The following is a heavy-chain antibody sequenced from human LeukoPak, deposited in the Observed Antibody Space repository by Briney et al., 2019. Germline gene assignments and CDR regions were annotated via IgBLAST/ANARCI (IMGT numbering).Heavy chain of an antibody. J-gene: IGHJ4*02. CDR2: ISGSGGST. CDR1: GFRFSTYA. CDR3: AKGGQNFDFWRFDY. V-gene: IGHV3-23*01. Sequence: GGSLRLSCTVSGFRFSTYAMGWVRQAPGKGLEWVSSISGSGGSTYYADSVKGRFTVSRDNSKNTVYLELNSLRAEDRAIYFCAKGGQNFDFWRFDYWGQGTLVTVSS. D-gene: IGHD3-3*01.